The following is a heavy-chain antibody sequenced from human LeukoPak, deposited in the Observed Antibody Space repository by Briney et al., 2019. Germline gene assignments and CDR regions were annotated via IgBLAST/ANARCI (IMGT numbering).Heavy chain of an antibody. CDR3: ARGRLGGSGSYYNVLDY. CDR2: ISYSGST. D-gene: IGHD3-10*01. CDR1: GGSISSYY. V-gene: IGHV4-59*01. J-gene: IGHJ4*02. Sequence: SETLSLTCTVSGGSISSYYWSWVRQPPGKGLEWIGYISYSGSTNYNPSLKIRVTISVDTSRNQFSLKLSSVTAADTAVYYCARGRLGGSGSYYNVLDYWGQGTLVTVSS.